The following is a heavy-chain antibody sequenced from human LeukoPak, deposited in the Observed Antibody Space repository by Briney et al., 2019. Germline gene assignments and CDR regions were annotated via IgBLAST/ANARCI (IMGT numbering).Heavy chain of an antibody. CDR1: GGTFSSYA. J-gene: IGHJ4*02. Sequence: SVKVSCKASGGTFSSYAISWVRQAPGQGPEWMGRIIPILGIANYAQKFQGRVTITADKSTSTAYMELSSLRSEDTAVYYCARESDYGDYSYYFDYWGQGTLVTVSS. V-gene: IGHV1-69*04. CDR3: ARESDYGDYSYYFDY. CDR2: IIPILGIA. D-gene: IGHD4-17*01.